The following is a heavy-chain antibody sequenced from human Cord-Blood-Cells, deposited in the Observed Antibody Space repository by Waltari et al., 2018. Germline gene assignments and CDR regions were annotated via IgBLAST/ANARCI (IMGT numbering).Heavy chain of an antibody. D-gene: IGHD5-12*01. Sequence: QVQLVQSGAEVKKPGASVKVSCKVSGYTLTELSMHWVRQAPGNGLEWMGGFDPEDGETIYAQKFQGRVTMTEDTSTDTTYMELSSLRSEDTAVYYCATDGDGYNNFDYWGQGTLVTVSS. CDR1: GYTLTELS. CDR3: ATDGDGYNNFDY. CDR2: FDPEDGET. V-gene: IGHV1-24*01. J-gene: IGHJ4*02.